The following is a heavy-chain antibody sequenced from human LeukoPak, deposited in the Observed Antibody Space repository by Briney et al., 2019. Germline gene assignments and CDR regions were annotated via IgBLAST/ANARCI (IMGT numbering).Heavy chain of an antibody. Sequence: GGSLRLSCAASGFTFSSYFMHWVRQVPGKGLVWVSRINSDGSNTVYADSVKGRFTISRDNAENTLYLQMNSLRAEDTAVYYCVRKYPGYYGMDVWGQGTTVTVSS. CDR3: VRKYPGYYGMDV. D-gene: IGHD2-2*02. CDR1: GFTFSSYF. J-gene: IGHJ6*02. CDR2: INSDGSNT. V-gene: IGHV3-74*03.